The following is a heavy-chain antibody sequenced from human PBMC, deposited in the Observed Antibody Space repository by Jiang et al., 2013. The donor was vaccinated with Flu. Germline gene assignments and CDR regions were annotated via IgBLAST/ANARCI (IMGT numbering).Heavy chain of an antibody. Sequence: GAEVKKPGASVKVSCKASGYTFTSYAMHWVRQAPGQRLEWMGWINAGNGNTKYSQKFQGRVTITRDTSASTAYMELSSLRSEDTAVYYCARDPDYGKLDNWFDPGAREPWSPSPQ. CDR3: ARDPDYGKLDNWFDP. CDR2: INAGNGNT. V-gene: IGHV1-3*01. D-gene: IGHD4-17*01. J-gene: IGHJ5*02. CDR1: GYTFTSYA.